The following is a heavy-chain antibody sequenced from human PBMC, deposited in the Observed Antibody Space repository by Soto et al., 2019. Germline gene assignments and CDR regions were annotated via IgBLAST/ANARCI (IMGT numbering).Heavy chain of an antibody. V-gene: IGHV2-5*02. CDR1: GFSLSTSGVG. CDR3: AHLLYSSGPEYYFDY. Sequence: QITLKESGPTLVKPTQTLTLTCTFSGFSLSTSGVGVGWIRQPPGKALEWLALIYWDDDKRYSPSLKSRLTSTKHTSKTQVVLKRTNMDPVDTATYYCAHLLYSSGPEYYFDYWGQGTLVTVSS. CDR2: IYWDDDK. D-gene: IGHD6-19*01. J-gene: IGHJ4*02.